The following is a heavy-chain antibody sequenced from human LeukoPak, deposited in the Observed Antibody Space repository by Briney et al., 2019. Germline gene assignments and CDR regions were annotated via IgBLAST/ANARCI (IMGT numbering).Heavy chain of an antibody. J-gene: IGHJ5*02. V-gene: IGHV4-4*07. CDR3: ARSADYDFWSGYLNWFDP. Sequence: SETLSLTCIVSGGSISSYYWSWIRQPAGKGLEWIGRIYTSGSTSYNPSLKSRVTMSADTSKNQFSLKLSSVTAADTAVYYCARSADYDFWSGYLNWFDPWGQGTLVTVSS. D-gene: IGHD3-3*01. CDR2: IYTSGST. CDR1: GGSISSYY.